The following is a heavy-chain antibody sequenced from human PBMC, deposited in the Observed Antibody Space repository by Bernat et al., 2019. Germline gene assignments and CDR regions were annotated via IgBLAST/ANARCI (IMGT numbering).Heavy chain of an antibody. CDR1: GGSISSGGYY. J-gene: IGHJ5*02. Sequence: QVQLQESGPGLVKPSQTLSLTCTVSGGSISSGGYYWGWIRQPPGKGLEWIGSIYYSGSTYYNPSLKSRVTISVDTSKNQFSLKLSSVTAADTAVYYCARHLAVAGDNWFDPWGQGTLVTVSS. V-gene: IGHV4-39*01. CDR3: ARHLAVAGDNWFDP. D-gene: IGHD6-19*01. CDR2: IYYSGST.